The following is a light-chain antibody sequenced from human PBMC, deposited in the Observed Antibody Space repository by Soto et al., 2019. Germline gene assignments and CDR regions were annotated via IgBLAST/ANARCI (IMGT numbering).Light chain of an antibody. Sequence: DIQMTQSPSTLSASVGDRGTITCRASQSISSWLAWYQQKPGKAPKLLSYKASSLESGVPSRFSGSGSGTEFTLTISSLQPDDFATYYCQQYNSYPWTFGQGTKVEIK. CDR1: QSISSW. V-gene: IGKV1-5*03. J-gene: IGKJ1*01. CDR2: KAS. CDR3: QQYNSYPWT.